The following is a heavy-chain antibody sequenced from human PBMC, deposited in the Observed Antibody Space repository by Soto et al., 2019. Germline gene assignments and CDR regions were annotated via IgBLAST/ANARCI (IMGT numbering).Heavy chain of an antibody. CDR3: ARSDTYFSAFDL. V-gene: IGHV4-31*03. D-gene: IGHD1-26*01. CDR1: GVSISTSGYY. Sequence: QLQLQESGPGLVKPSETLSLTCSVSGVSISTSGYYWSWIRQHPGRGLEWIGYIYYGGLSKYKPSLKSRLAISVDASKNQLSLNLNSVTGADTAVYYCARSDTYFSAFDLWGLGSLVTVSS. J-gene: IGHJ4*02. CDR2: IYYGGLS.